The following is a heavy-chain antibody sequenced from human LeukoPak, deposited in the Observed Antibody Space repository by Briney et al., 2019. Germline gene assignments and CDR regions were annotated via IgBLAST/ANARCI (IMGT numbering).Heavy chain of an antibody. D-gene: IGHD6-13*01. J-gene: IGHJ4*02. CDR2: ISGSGGST. V-gene: IGHV3-23*01. CDR3: AKARYSSSWYFLEY. CDR1: GFTFSSYA. Sequence: GGSLRLSCAASGFTFSSYAMSWVRQAPGKGLEWVSAISGSGGSTYYADSVKGRVTISRDNSKNTLYLQMNSLRAEDTAVYYCAKARYSSSWYFLEYWGQGTLVTVSS.